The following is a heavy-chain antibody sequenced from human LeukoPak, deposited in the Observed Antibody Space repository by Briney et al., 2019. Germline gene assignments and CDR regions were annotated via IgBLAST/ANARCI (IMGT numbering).Heavy chain of an antibody. Sequence: PGGTLRLSCAASGFTFNTYGMSWVRQAPGKGLEWVSGISGSGGATYYADSEKGRFTVSRDDPHNTLYLQMNSVRAEDTAVYFCARGGVDHYGSGTYYLMYYFDHWGQGALVTVSS. V-gene: IGHV3-23*01. CDR3: ARGGVDHYGSGTYYLMYYFDH. D-gene: IGHD3-10*01. CDR2: ISGSGGAT. CDR1: GFTFNTYG. J-gene: IGHJ4*02.